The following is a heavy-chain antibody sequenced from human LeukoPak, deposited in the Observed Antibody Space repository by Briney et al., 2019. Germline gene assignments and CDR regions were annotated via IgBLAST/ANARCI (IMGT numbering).Heavy chain of an antibody. CDR3: ARAHRNYVSY. Sequence: GGSLTLSCSASGFTFSDYYMSWLRQAPGKGLEWDSYISSSGSTIYYADSVKGRFTISRDNAKNSLYLQMNSLRAEDTAVYYCARAHRNYVSYWGQGTLVTVSS. J-gene: IGHJ4*02. V-gene: IGHV3-11*01. CDR2: ISSSGSTI. CDR1: GFTFSDYY. D-gene: IGHD4-11*01.